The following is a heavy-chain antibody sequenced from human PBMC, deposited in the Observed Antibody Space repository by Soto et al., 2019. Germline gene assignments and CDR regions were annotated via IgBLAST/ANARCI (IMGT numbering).Heavy chain of an antibody. CDR1: EYGFTSDW. CDR3: ARRSDYYFDY. V-gene: IGHV5-51*01. Sequence: GAALKVSCVGSEYGFTSDWIGGGRQMPGKGLEWMGIIYPGDSDTRYSPSFQGQVTISADKSISTAYLQWSSLKASDTAMYYCARRSDYYFDYWGQGTLVTVSS. J-gene: IGHJ4*02. CDR2: IYPGDSDT. D-gene: IGHD2-15*01.